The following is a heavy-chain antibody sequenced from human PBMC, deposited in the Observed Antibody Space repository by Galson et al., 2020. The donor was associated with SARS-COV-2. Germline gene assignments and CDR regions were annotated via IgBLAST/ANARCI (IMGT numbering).Heavy chain of an antibody. CDR1: GGSITGHY. Sequence: SETLSLTCTVSGGSITGHYWSWIRQPPGKGLEWIGHIYYAGSTNYNPSLGSRVTISVDTSKNHFSLKLNSVTAADTAVYYCARGGGVPGSFFVYLPLWGQGTLVTVSS. V-gene: IGHV4-59*11. D-gene: IGHD3-10*01. J-gene: IGHJ1*01. CDR2: IYYAGST. CDR3: ARGGGVPGSFFVYLPL.